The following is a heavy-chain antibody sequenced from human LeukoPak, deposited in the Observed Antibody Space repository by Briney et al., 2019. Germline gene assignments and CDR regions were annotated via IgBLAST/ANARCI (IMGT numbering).Heavy chain of an antibody. J-gene: IGHJ4*02. Sequence: SETLSLTCTVSGGSISSSSYYWGWIRQPPGKGLEWIGSIYYSGSTYYNPSLKSRVTISVDTSKNQFSLKLSSVTAADTAVYYCARHDGSITMFGHWGQGTLVTVSS. CDR2: IYYSGST. D-gene: IGHD3-10*01. V-gene: IGHV4-39*01. CDR3: ARHDGSITMFGH. CDR1: GGSISSSSYY.